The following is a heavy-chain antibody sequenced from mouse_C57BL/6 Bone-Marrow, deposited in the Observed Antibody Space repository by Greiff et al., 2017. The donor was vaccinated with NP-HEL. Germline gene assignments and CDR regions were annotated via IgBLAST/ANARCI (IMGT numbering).Heavy chain of an antibody. J-gene: IGHJ2*01. Sequence: QVQLQQSGAELARPGASVKMSCKASGYTFTSYTMHWVKQRPGQGLEWIGYINPSSGYTKYNQKFKDKATLTADKSSSTAYMQLSSLTSEDAAGYYCAREVLIYDGSYDFDYWGQGTTLTVSS. D-gene: IGHD2-3*01. CDR3: AREVLIYDGSYDFDY. CDR1: GYTFTSYT. CDR2: INPSSGYT. V-gene: IGHV1-4*01.